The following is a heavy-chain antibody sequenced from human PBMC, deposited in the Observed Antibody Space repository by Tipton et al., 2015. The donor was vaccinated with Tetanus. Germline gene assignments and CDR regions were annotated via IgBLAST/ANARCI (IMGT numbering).Heavy chain of an antibody. D-gene: IGHD2-21*02. CDR1: GDSVNSGTFY. CDR3: ARTAVNWFDP. J-gene: IGHJ5*02. Sequence: TLSLTCTVSGDSVNSGTFYWDWIRQTPGKALEWIGNIYYNGNTLQNPSLKSRVTMSLDKSKNQFSLKLRSVTAADTAFYYCARTAVNWFDPWGQGILVTVSS. CDR2: IYYNGNT. V-gene: IGHV4-39*01.